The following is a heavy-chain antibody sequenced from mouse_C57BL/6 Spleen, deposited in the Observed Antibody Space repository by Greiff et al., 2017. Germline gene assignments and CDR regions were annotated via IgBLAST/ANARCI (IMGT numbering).Heavy chain of an antibody. D-gene: IGHD2-1*01. Sequence: QVQLKQSGAELVRPGTSVKVSCKASGYAFTNYLIEWVKQRPGQGLEWIGVINPGSGGTNYNEKFKGKATLTADKSSSTAYMQLSSLTSEDSAVYFCAREGDGNLFAYWGQGTLVTVSA. CDR3: AREGDGNLFAY. CDR1: GYAFTNYL. J-gene: IGHJ3*01. CDR2: INPGSGGT. V-gene: IGHV1-54*01.